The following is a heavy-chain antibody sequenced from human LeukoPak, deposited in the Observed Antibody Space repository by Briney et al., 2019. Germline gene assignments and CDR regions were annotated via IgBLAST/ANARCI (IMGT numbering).Heavy chain of an antibody. D-gene: IGHD6-19*01. Sequence: GASVKVSCKASGYTFTSYGISWVRQAPGQGLEWMGWISAYNGNTNYAQKLQGRVTMTTDTSTSTAYMELRSLRSDDTAVYCCARDQQWLVLSPPNYWGQGTLVTVSS. V-gene: IGHV1-18*01. J-gene: IGHJ4*02. CDR2: ISAYNGNT. CDR1: GYTFTSYG. CDR3: ARDQQWLVLSPPNY.